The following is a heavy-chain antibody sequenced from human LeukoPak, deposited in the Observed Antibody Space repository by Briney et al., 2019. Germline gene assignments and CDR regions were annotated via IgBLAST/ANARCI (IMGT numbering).Heavy chain of an antibody. V-gene: IGHV3-15*01. CDR1: GFTFSNVW. D-gene: IGHD3-10*01. Sequence: GGSLRLSCAASGFTFSNVWMTWVRQTPGKGVEWVGRIKSKTDGGTTDYVAPVKGRFTISRDDSKNTLYLQMNSLKTEDTAVYYCTTDASLSLLWFGGGFDYWGQGTLVTVSS. J-gene: IGHJ4*02. CDR3: TTDASLSLLWFGGGFDY. CDR2: IKSKTDGGTT.